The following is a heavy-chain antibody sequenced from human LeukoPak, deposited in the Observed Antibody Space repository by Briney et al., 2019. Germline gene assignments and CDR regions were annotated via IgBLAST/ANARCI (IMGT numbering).Heavy chain of an antibody. V-gene: IGHV3-11*01. CDR2: ISPSGDTI. Sequence: GGSLRLSCATSGFTFRDYYMAWIRQVPGKGLEWISYISPSGDTIYYANSVKGRFTVSRDNARNSLYLQMNSLRADDTALYYCARQAYPWKYWGQGTLVTVSS. CDR3: ARQAYPWKY. J-gene: IGHJ4*02. CDR1: GFTFRDYY. D-gene: IGHD3-16*01.